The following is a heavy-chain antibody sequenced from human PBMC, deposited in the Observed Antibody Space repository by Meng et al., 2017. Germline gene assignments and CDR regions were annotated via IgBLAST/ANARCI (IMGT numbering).Heavy chain of an antibody. CDR2: ISGSGGST. J-gene: IGHJ4*02. Sequence: GESLKISCAASGFTFSSYAMSWVRQAPGKGLEWVSAISGSGGSTYYADSVKGRFTISRDNSKNTLYLQMNSLRAEDTAVYYCAKVQSYCGDLPCWGQGTLVTVSS. D-gene: IGHD4-17*01. CDR3: AKVQSYCGDLPC. V-gene: IGHV3-23*01. CDR1: GFTFSSYA.